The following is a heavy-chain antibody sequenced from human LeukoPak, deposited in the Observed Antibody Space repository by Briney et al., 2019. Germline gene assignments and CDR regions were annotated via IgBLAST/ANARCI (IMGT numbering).Heavy chain of an antibody. CDR2: ISGSGGST. Sequence: PGGSLRLSCAASGFTFSSYAMSWVRQAPGKGLEWVSAISGSGGSTYYADSVKGRFTISRDNSKNTLYLQMNSLRAEDTAVYYCAKSDIVVVVAASHYWGQGTPVTVSS. J-gene: IGHJ4*02. D-gene: IGHD2-15*01. CDR3: AKSDIVVVVAASHY. CDR1: GFTFSSYA. V-gene: IGHV3-23*01.